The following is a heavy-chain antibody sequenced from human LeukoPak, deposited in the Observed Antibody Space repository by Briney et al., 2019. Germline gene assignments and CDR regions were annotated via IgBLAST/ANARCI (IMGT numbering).Heavy chain of an antibody. CDR1: GGSISSYY. J-gene: IGHJ4*02. V-gene: IGHV4-59*01. D-gene: IGHD3-22*01. CDR3: AVRGYYYTLDY. Sequence: SETLSLTCTVSGGSISSYYWSWIRQPPGKGLEWIGYIYYSGSTNYNPSLKSRVTISVGTSKNQFSLKLTSVTAADTAVYYCAVRGYYYTLDYWGQGTLVTVSS. CDR2: IYYSGST.